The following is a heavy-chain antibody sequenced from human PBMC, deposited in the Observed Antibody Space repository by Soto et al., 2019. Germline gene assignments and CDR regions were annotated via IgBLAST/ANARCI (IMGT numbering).Heavy chain of an antibody. Sequence: QVQLVESGGGVVQPGRSLRLSCVASGFSFTTYGLHWVRQAPGKGLEWVAVIWFDGSKQYYADSVKGRFTISRDNSKNIGYVEMNSMRVEDTALYYCVEDHCGGDFYSGAYFDYWGQGTLVPVSS. CDR3: VEDHCGGDFYSGAYFDY. D-gene: IGHD2-21*02. V-gene: IGHV3-33*06. J-gene: IGHJ4*02. CDR1: GFSFTTYG. CDR2: IWFDGSKQ.